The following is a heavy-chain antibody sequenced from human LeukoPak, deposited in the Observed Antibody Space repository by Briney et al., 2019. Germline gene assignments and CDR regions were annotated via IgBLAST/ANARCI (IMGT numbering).Heavy chain of an antibody. CDR1: GLTFSNYN. D-gene: IGHD3-22*01. V-gene: IGHV3-21*01. CDR3: ARVLHKRNYDSSDYYGS. CDR2: ISTSGSYI. J-gene: IGHJ5*02. Sequence: GGSLRLSCAASGLTFSNYNMNWVRQAPGKGLEWVSSISTSGSYIYYANSMKGRSTISRDNAKNSLYLQMNSLRVEDSAVYYCARVLHKRNYDSSDYYGSWGQGTLVTVSS.